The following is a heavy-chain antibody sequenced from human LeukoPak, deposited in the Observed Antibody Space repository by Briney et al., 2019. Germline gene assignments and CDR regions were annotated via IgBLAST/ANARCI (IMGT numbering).Heavy chain of an antibody. J-gene: IGHJ4*02. CDR3: ARVAEAAAFDY. CDR1: GFTFSSYN. D-gene: IGHD6-13*01. CDR2: ITSSSSYV. V-gene: IGHV3-21*01. Sequence: GGSLRLSCEASGFTFSSYNMNWVRQAPGKRLEWVSSITSSSSYVFYADSVKGRFTISRDNAKNSLYLQMNSLRVEDTAVYYCARVAEAAAFDYWGQGTLVTVSS.